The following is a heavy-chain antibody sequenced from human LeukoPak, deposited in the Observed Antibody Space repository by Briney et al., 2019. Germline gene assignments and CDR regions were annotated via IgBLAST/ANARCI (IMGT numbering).Heavy chain of an antibody. J-gene: IGHJ4*02. CDR1: AASVTKPS. V-gene: IGHV4-4*07. CDR3: TIGSSSGSLAY. CDR2: IYTDGST. D-gene: IGHD2-15*01. Sequence: SETLSLTCTVSAASVTKPSWSWSRQPDGKTLEWIGRIYTDGSTNYNPSLKSRVAISVDTSTNQFSLFLRSVTAADTAIYYCTIGSSSGSLAYWGQGTLVTVSS.